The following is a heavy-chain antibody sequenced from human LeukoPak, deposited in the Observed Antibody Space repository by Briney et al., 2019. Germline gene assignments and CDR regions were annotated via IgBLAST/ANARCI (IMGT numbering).Heavy chain of an antibody. CDR2: ISAYNGNT. V-gene: IGHV1-18*01. CDR1: GYTFTSYG. J-gene: IGHJ4*02. Sequence: ASVKVSFQASGYTFTSYGISWVRQAPGQGLEWMGWISAYNGNTNYAQKLQGRVTMTTDTSTSTAYMELRSLRSDDTAVYYCARGTDTAMVTNFDYWGQGTLVTVSS. D-gene: IGHD5-18*01. CDR3: ARGTDTAMVTNFDY.